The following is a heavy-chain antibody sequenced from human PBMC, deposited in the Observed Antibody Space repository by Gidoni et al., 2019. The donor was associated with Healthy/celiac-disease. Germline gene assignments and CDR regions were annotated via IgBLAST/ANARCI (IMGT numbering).Heavy chain of an antibody. V-gene: IGHV4-34*01. Sequence: QVQLQQWGAGLLKPSETLSLTCAVYGGSFSGYYWSWIRQPPGKGLEWIGEINHSGSTNYNPSLKSRVTISVDTSKNQFSLKLSSVTAADTAVYYCARGRGIAAAYGMDVWGQGTTVTVSS. D-gene: IGHD6-13*01. CDR1: GGSFSGYY. J-gene: IGHJ6*02. CDR3: ARGRGIAAAYGMDV. CDR2: INHSGST.